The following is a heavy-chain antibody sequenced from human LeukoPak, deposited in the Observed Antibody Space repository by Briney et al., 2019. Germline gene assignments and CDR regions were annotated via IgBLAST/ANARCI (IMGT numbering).Heavy chain of an antibody. CDR2: IRYDGSNK. CDR1: GFTFSSYG. Sequence: PGGSLRLSXAASGFTFSSYGMHWVRQAPGKGLEWVAFIRYDGSNKYYADSVKGRFTISRDNSKNTLYLQMNSLRAEDTAVYYCAKTNSSGWYQFDYWGQGTLVTVSS. CDR3: AKTNSSGWYQFDY. J-gene: IGHJ4*02. V-gene: IGHV3-30*02. D-gene: IGHD6-19*01.